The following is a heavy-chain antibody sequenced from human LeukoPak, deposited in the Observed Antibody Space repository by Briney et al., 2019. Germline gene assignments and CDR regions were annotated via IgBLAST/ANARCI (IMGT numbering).Heavy chain of an antibody. CDR1: GGSISSSSYY. D-gene: IGHD6-13*01. Sequence: SETLSLTCTVSGGSISSSSYYWGWIRQPPGKGLEWIGSIYYSGSTYYNPSLKSRVTISVVTSKNQFSLKLSSVTAADTAVYYCASTGIAAPESDYWGQGTLVTVSS. V-gene: IGHV4-39*01. CDR2: IYYSGST. J-gene: IGHJ4*02. CDR3: ASTGIAAPESDY.